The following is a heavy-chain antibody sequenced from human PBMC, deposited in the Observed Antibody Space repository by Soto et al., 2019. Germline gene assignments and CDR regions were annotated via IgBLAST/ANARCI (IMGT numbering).Heavy chain of an antibody. J-gene: IGHJ4*02. D-gene: IGHD2-2*01. Sequence: EVQLVESGGGLVKPGGSLRLSCAASGFAFNDAWMSWVRQAPGKGLEWVGRIISRAHGGATDYAAHVKDRFIMSRDDSKNTLYLQMNSMKTEYTAVYYCYAGTGRTDFDYWCQGTLDTVSS. CDR2: IISRAHGGAT. CDR3: YAGTGRTDFDY. CDR1: GFAFNDAW. V-gene: IGHV3-15*01.